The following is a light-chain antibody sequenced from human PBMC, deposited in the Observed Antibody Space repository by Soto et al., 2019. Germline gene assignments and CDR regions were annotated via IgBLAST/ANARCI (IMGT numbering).Light chain of an antibody. Sequence: QTVVTKEPSLTVSPGGPAPLPFPSSTGPVTSDYYPNWFQQKPGQAPRALIYSTTKKHSWTPARFSGSLLGGKAALTLSGVQPEDEADYYCLLYYGAAVVFGGGTKLTVL. CDR1: TGPVTSDYY. CDR3: LLYYGAAVV. CDR2: STT. J-gene: IGLJ2*01. V-gene: IGLV7-43*01.